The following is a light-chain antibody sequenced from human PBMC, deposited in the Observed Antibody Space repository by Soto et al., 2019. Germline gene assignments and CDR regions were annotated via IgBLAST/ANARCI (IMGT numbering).Light chain of an antibody. J-gene: IGKJ1*01. V-gene: IGKV1-5*01. CDR2: DAS. Sequence: DIQMTQSPSTLSASVGDRVTITCRASQSVSRWLAWYQQKPGRAPKVLIWDASSLQQGVPSRFSGSGSGTEFTLTISSLQPDDFATYYCQQYNDYSTWTFGQGTKVEIK. CDR1: QSVSRW. CDR3: QQYNDYSTWT.